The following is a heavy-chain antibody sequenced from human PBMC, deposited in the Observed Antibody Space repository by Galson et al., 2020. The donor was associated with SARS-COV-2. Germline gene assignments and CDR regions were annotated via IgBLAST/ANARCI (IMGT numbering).Heavy chain of an antibody. CDR2: ISSSSSYT. CDR3: ARVESGYYPDY. D-gene: IGHD3-22*01. J-gene: IGHJ4*02. Sequence: GGSLRLSCAASGFTFSDYYMSWIRQAPGKGLEWVSYISSSSSYTNYADSVKGRFTISRDNAKNSLYLQMNSLRAEDTAVYYCARVESGYYPDYWGQGTLVTVSS. V-gene: IGHV3-11*06. CDR1: GFTFSDYY.